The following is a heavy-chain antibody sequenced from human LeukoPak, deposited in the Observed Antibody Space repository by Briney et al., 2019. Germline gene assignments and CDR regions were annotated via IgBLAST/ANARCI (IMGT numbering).Heavy chain of an antibody. D-gene: IGHD2-21*01. CDR3: ARHPVIYYYYYMDV. CDR1: GFTFSSSW. V-gene: IGHV3-20*04. CDR2: I. Sequence: GGSLRLSCAASGFTFSSSWMTWVRQAPGKGLEWVSGIMKGRFTISRDNAKNSLYLQMNSLRAEDTALYYCARHPVIYYYYYMDVWGKGTTVTVSS. J-gene: IGHJ6*03.